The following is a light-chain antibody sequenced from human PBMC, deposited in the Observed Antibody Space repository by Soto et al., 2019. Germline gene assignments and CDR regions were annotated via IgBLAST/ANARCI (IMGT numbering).Light chain of an antibody. CDR2: GAS. V-gene: IGKV3-20*01. J-gene: IGKJ1*01. CDR1: QSFSSIY. CDR3: QQYGNSPRT. Sequence: EIVLTQSPGTLSLSPGERATLSCRASQSFSSIYLAWYQQKPGQAPRLLVYGASSRATGIPDRFSGSGSGTDFTLAISRLEPEDFAVYYCQQYGNSPRTFGHGTKVEIK.